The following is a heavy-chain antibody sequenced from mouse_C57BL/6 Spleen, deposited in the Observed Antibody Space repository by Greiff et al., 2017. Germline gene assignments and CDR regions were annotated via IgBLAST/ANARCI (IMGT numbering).Heavy chain of an antibody. Sequence: VQLQQSGPELVKPGASVKIPCKASGYTFTDYNMDWVKQSHGKSLEWIGDINPNNGGTIYNQKFKGKATLTVDKSSSTAYMELRSLTSEDTAVYYCARRWDLYYYAMDYWGQGTSVTVSS. D-gene: IGHD1-1*02. CDR2: INPNNGGT. V-gene: IGHV1-18*01. CDR1: GYTFTDYN. CDR3: ARRWDLYYYAMDY. J-gene: IGHJ4*01.